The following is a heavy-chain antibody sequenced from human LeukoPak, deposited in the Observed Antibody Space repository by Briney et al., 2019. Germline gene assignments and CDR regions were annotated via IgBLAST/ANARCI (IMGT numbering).Heavy chain of an antibody. Sequence: PGGSLRLSCAASGFTFSVYALKGVRQAPGKGLEWVSSISSSGSYIYYADSVTGRFTSARDYAKNSLYLQMNCLRAEDAAVYYCARLDTTHYYDSGNVGGRGPTVTFS. V-gene: IGHV3-21*01. CDR2: ISSSGSYI. J-gene: IGHJ6*03. CDR1: GFTFSVYA. CDR3: ARLDTTHYYDSGNV. D-gene: IGHD3-22*01.